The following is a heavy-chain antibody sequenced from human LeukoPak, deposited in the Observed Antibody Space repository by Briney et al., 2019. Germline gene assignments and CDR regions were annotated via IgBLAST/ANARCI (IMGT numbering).Heavy chain of an antibody. V-gene: IGHV3-23*01. CDR2: ISGSGGST. CDR1: EFALSEYG. CDR3: AKGPSGSYDYYYYMDV. D-gene: IGHD1-26*01. Sequence: GGSLRLSCAASEFALSEYGMIWARQAPGKGLEWVSAISGSGGSTYYADSVKGRFTISRDNSKNTLYLQMNSLRAEDTAVYYCAKGPSGSYDYYYYMDVWGKGTTVTVSS. J-gene: IGHJ6*03.